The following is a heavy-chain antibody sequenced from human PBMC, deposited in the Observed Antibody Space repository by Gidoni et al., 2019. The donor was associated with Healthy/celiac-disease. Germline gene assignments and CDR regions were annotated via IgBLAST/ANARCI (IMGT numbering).Heavy chain of an antibody. Sequence: EVQLLESGGGLVQPGGSLRLYCAASGFSFNSYAMSWVRQAPGKGLEWVSVISGSGDSANYADSVKGRFTVSRDNSKNTLYLQMNRLRAEDTALYYCASNSWGYYYYYIDVWGKGTTVTVSS. CDR3: ASNSWGYYYYYIDV. J-gene: IGHJ6*03. CDR2: ISGSGDSA. V-gene: IGHV3-23*01. CDR1: GFSFNSYA. D-gene: IGHD6-13*01.